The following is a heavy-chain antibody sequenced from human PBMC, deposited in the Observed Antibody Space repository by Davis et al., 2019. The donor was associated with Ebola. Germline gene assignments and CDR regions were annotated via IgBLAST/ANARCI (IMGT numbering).Heavy chain of an antibody. CDR1: GGTFSSYA. D-gene: IGHD5-12*01. Sequence: SVKVSCKASGGTFSSYAISWVRQAPGQGLEWMGGIIPIFGTANYAQKFQGRVTITADESTSTAYMELSSLRSEDTAVYYCAREGSGYDYWFDPWGQGTLVTVSS. J-gene: IGHJ5*02. V-gene: IGHV1-69*13. CDR3: AREGSGYDYWFDP. CDR2: IIPIFGTA.